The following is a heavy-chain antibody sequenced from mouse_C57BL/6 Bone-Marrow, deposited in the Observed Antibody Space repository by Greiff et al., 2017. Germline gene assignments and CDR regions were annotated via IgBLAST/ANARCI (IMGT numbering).Heavy chain of an antibody. J-gene: IGHJ1*03. CDR1: GFNIKDDY. D-gene: IGHD1-1*01. Sequence: EVQLQQSGAELVRPGASVKLSCTASGFNIKDDYMHWVKQRPEQGLVWIGWFDPENGDTEYASKFQGKATITADTSSNTAYLQLSSLTSEDTADYYCTFLYYGSSFDVWGTGTTVTVSS. CDR2: FDPENGDT. V-gene: IGHV14-4*01. CDR3: TFLYYGSSFDV.